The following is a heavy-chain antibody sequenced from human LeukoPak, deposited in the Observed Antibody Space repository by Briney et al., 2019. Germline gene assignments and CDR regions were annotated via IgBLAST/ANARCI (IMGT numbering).Heavy chain of an antibody. Sequence: GGSLRLSCAASGFTFSTYAMSWVRQVPGKGLEWVSSIRAGDDKTFYSDSVEGRFTISRDNAKNSLYLQMNSLRAEDTAVYYCARTYYYDSSGPTYCYGMDVWGQGTTVTVSS. J-gene: IGHJ6*02. CDR1: GFTFSTYA. D-gene: IGHD3-22*01. V-gene: IGHV3-23*01. CDR3: ARTYYYDSSGPTYCYGMDV. CDR2: IRAGDDKT.